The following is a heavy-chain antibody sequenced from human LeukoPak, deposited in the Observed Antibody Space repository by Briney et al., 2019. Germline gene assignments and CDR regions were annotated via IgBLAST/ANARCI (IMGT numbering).Heavy chain of an antibody. CDR1: GGTFSSYA. CDR3: ARDRIVGARPNGAFDI. V-gene: IGHV1-69*05. Sequence: GASVKVSCKASGGTFSSYAISWVRQAPGQGLEWMGRIIPIFGTANYAQKFQGRVTITTDESTSTAYMELSSLRSEDTAVDYCARDRIVGARPNGAFDIWGQGTMVTVSS. CDR2: IIPIFGTA. J-gene: IGHJ3*02. D-gene: IGHD1-26*01.